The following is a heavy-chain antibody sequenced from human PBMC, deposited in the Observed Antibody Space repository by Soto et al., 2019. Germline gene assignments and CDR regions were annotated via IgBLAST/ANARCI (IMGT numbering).Heavy chain of an antibody. J-gene: IGHJ6*02. CDR1: GGTFSSYA. V-gene: IGHV1-69*13. Sequence: ASVKVSCKASGGTFSSYAISWVRQAPGQGLEWMGGIIPIFGTANYAQKFQGRVTITADESTSTAYMELSSLRSEDTAVYYCARVVTVVPAALYYYHYGMDVWGQGTTVTVSS. CDR3: ARVVTVVPAALYYYHYGMDV. CDR2: IIPIFGTA. D-gene: IGHD2-2*01.